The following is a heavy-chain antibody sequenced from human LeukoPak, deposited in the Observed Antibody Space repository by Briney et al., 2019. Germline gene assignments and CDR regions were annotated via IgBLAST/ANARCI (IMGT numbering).Heavy chain of an antibody. CDR1: GGSFSGYY. CDR3: ARGKVVVVPAAIPPYYYYYMDV. V-gene: IGHV4-34*01. CDR2: INHSGST. Sequence: SETLSLTCAVYGGSFSGYYWSWIRQPPGKGLEWIGEINHSGSTSYNPSLKSRVTISVDTSKNQFSLKLSSVTAADTAVYYCARGKVVVVPAAIPPYYYYYMDVWGKGTTVTVSS. D-gene: IGHD2-2*02. J-gene: IGHJ6*03.